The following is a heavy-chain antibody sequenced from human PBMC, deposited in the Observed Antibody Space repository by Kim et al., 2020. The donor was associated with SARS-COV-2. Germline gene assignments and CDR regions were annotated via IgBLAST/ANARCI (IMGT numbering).Heavy chain of an antibody. V-gene: IGHV1-8*01. Sequence: ASVKVSCKASGYTFTSYDINWVRQATGQGLEWMGWMNPNSGNTGYAQKFQGRVTMTRNTSISTAYMELSSLRSEDTAVYYCARGRGSKQWLSTVRFDPWGHGTLVTVSS. CDR3: ARGRGSKQWLSTVRFDP. CDR2: MNPNSGNT. J-gene: IGHJ5*02. CDR1: GYTFTSYD. D-gene: IGHD6-19*01.